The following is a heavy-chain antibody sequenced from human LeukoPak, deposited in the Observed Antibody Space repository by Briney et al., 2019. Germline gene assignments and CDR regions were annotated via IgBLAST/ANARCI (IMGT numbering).Heavy chain of an antibody. Sequence: SETLSLTCAVYGGSFSGYYWSWIRQPPGKGLEWIGEINHSGSTNYNPSLKSRVTISVDTSKNQFSLKLSSVTAADTAVYYCARGLIAAAEDYWGQGTLVTVSS. CDR3: ARGLIAAAEDY. V-gene: IGHV4-34*01. CDR2: INHSGST. J-gene: IGHJ4*02. CDR1: GGSFSGYY. D-gene: IGHD6-13*01.